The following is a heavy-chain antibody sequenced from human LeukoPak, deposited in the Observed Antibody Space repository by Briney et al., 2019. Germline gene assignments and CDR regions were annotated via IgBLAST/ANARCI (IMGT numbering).Heavy chain of an antibody. J-gene: IGHJ4*02. CDR3: ARGLGRDGYNLDY. CDR1: GGSISSYY. D-gene: IGHD5-24*01. CDR2: IYYSGST. V-gene: IGHV4-59*01. Sequence: SETLSLTCTVSGGSISSYYWSWIRQPPGKGLEWIGYIYYSGSTNYNPSLKSRVTISVDTSKNQFSLKLSSVTAADTAVYYCARGLGRDGYNLDYWGQGTLVTVSS.